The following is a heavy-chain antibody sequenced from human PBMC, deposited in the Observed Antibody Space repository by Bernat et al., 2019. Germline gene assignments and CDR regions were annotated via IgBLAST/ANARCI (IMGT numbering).Heavy chain of an antibody. CDR2: ISCSGST. V-gene: IGHV4-59*01. CDR1: GGSISDSY. Sequence: QVQLQESGPGLVKPSETLSLTCSVFGGSISDSYWSWIRQPPGKGLEWIGSISCSGSTNYNPSLKSRVTMSMDTSKNQFSLKLTSVTAADTAMYYCAKEADVWGQGTTVTVSS. CDR3: AKEADV. J-gene: IGHJ6*02.